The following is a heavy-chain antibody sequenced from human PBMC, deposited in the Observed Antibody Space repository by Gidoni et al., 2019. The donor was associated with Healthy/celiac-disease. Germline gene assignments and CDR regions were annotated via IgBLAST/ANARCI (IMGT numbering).Heavy chain of an antibody. V-gene: IGHV3-11*05. CDR1: GFTFRDYY. J-gene: IGHJ3*02. Sequence: QVQLVESGGGLVKPGGSLRLSCAASGFTFRDYYRSWIRQAPGKGLEWVSYISSNNSYTNYADSVKGRFTISRDNAKNSLYLQMNSLRAEDTAVYYCAREGSSSWYRNAFDIWGQGTMVTVSS. CDR3: AREGSSSWYRNAFDI. CDR2: ISSNNSYT. D-gene: IGHD6-13*01.